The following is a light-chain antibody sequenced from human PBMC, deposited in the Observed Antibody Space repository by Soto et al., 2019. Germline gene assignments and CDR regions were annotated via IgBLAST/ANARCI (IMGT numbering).Light chain of an antibody. CDR3: ATWDDSLNGLV. J-gene: IGLJ2*01. CDR2: SND. Sequence: QSVLTQPPSASGTPGQRVTISCSGSSSNIESNAVNWYQQLPGTTPKLLIYSNDQRPSGVPDRCSGSKSGTSASLAISGLQFEDEADYYCATWDDSLNGLVFGGGTKLTVL. V-gene: IGLV1-44*01. CDR1: SSNIESNA.